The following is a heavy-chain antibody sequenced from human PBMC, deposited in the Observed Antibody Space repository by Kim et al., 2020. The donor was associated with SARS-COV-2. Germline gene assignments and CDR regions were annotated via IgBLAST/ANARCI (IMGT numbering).Heavy chain of an antibody. CDR3: ARGDNWTFDY. V-gene: IGHV3-7*01. CDR1: GFTFSYSW. CDR2: IKPDGSET. D-gene: IGHD1-1*01. J-gene: IGHJ4*02. Sequence: GGSLRLSCAASGFTFSYSWLSWVRQAPGKGLEWVAGIKPDGSETYYVDSVKGRFTISRDNAKNSLYLQMNRLRVEDSAVYYCARGDNWTFDYWGLGTLVT.